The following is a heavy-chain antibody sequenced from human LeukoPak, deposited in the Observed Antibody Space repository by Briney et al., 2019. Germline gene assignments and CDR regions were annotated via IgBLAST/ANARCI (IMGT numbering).Heavy chain of an antibody. J-gene: IGHJ6*02. CDR3: ARADYYGSARYYYGMDV. Sequence: PGGSLRLSCAASGFTFSSYSMNWVRQAPGKGLEWVSYISSSSTIYYADSVKGRFTISRDNAKNSLYLQMNSLRAEDTAVYYCARADYYGSARYYYGMDVWGQGTTVTVSS. D-gene: IGHD3-10*01. CDR1: GFTFSSYS. V-gene: IGHV3-48*01. CDR2: ISSSSTI.